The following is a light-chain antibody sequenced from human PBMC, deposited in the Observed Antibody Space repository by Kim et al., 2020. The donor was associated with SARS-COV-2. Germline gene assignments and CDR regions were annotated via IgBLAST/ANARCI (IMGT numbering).Light chain of an antibody. CDR3: QSYDSSLSGYV. J-gene: IGLJ1*01. V-gene: IGLV1-40*01. CDR1: SSNSGAVYD. CDR2: GNT. Sequence: RVTISCTGSSSNSGAVYDVHWYQHLPGAAPKLLIYGNTNRPSGVPDRFSGSKSGTSASLAITGLQAEDEADYYCQSYDSSLSGYVFGTGTKVTVL.